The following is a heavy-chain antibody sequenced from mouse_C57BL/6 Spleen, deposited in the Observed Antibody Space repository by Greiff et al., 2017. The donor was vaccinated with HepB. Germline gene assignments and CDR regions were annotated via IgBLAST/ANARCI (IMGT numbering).Heavy chain of an antibody. CDR2: IYPGDGDT. CDR1: GYAFSSYW. V-gene: IGHV1-80*01. D-gene: IGHD2-1*01. CDR3: ARGGGNYLFSWFAY. J-gene: IGHJ3*01. Sequence: QVQLQQSGAELVKPGASVKISCKASGYAFSSYWMNWVKQRPGKGLEWIGQIYPGDGDTNYNGKFKGKATLTADKSSSTAYMQLSSLTSEDSAVYFCARGGGNYLFSWFAYWGQGTLVTVSA.